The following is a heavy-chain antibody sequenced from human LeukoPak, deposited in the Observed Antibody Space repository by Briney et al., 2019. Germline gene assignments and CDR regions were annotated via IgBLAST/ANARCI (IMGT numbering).Heavy chain of an antibody. J-gene: IGHJ4*02. Sequence: SGGSLRLSCAASGFTFSSYAMHWVRQAPGKGVEWVAVISYDGSNKYYADSVKGRFTISKDNSKNTLYLQMNSLRAEDTAVYYCARDLTSSGYYWGQGTLVTVSS. V-gene: IGHV3-30-3*01. D-gene: IGHD3-22*01. CDR3: ARDLTSSGYY. CDR2: ISYDGSNK. CDR1: GFTFSSYA.